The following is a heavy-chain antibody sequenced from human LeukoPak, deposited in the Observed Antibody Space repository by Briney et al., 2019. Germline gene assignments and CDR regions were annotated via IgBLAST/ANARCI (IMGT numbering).Heavy chain of an antibody. V-gene: IGHV4-30-4*07. CDR3: ARVFDSGSQAYFYYMDV. CDR1: GGSIGSGGYS. D-gene: IGHD3-10*01. CDR2: IYYSGST. Sequence: PSEALSLTCAVPGGSIGSGGYSWSWIRQPPGKGPEWIGYIYYSGSTYYNPSLKSRVTISVDTSKNQFSLKLSSVTAADTAVYYCARVFDSGSQAYFYYMDVWGKGTTVTIFS. J-gene: IGHJ6*03.